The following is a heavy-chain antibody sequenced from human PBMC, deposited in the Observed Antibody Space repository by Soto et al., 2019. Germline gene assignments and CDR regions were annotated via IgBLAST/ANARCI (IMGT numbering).Heavy chain of an antibody. V-gene: IGHV4-39*01. CDR2: IFYSGST. CDR1: GGSISSSSYY. CDR3: ARTQYIVVVVAAPPTRYDGMDV. J-gene: IGHJ6*02. D-gene: IGHD2-15*01. Sequence: SETLSLTCTVSGGSISSSSYYWGWIRQPPGKGLEWIGSIFYSGSTYYNPSLKSRVTISVDTSKNQFSLKLTSVTAADTAVYYCARTQYIVVVVAAPPTRYDGMDVWGQGTTVTVSS.